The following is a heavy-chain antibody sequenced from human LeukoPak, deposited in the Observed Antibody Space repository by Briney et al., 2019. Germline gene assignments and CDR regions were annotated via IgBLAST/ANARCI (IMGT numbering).Heavy chain of an antibody. Sequence: PGGSLRLSCAASGFTFSSYAMSWVRQAPGKGLEWVSSISSSSYIYYADSVKGRFTISRDNAKNSLYLQMNSLRAEDTAVYYCATPGDSSSWYYFDYWGQGTLVTVSS. CDR3: ATPGDSSSWYYFDY. D-gene: IGHD6-13*01. J-gene: IGHJ4*02. CDR1: GFTFSSYA. CDR2: ISSSSYI. V-gene: IGHV3-21*04.